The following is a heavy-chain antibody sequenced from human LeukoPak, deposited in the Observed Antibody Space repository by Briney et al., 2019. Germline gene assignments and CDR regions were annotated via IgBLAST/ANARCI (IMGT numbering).Heavy chain of an antibody. CDR2: INTNTGNP. CDR1: GYTFTSYA. Sequence: GASVKVSCKASGYTFTSYAMNWVRQAPGQGLEWMGWINTNTGNPTYAQGFTGRFVFSLDTSVSTAYLQISSLKAEDTAVYYCARVVGGGSYLSEYWFDPWGQGTLVTVSS. D-gene: IGHD1-26*01. V-gene: IGHV7-4-1*02. CDR3: ARVVGGGSYLSEYWFDP. J-gene: IGHJ5*02.